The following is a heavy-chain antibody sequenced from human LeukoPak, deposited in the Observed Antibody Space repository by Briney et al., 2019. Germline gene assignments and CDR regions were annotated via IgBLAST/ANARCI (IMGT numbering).Heavy chain of an antibody. D-gene: IGHD2-15*01. Sequence: PSETLSVTCTVSGDSISSGTYHWGWIRQPPGKGLEWIASVYSSGNTYYNPSLKSRLTTSVDTSKNQFSLKLYSVTAADTAVYYCARQPGGPTPFDYWGQGTLVTVSS. CDR2: VYSSGNT. J-gene: IGHJ4*02. CDR1: GDSISSGTYH. CDR3: ARQPGGPTPFDY. V-gene: IGHV4-39*01.